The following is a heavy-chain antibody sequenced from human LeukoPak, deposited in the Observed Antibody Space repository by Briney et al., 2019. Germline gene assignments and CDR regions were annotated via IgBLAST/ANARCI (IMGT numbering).Heavy chain of an antibody. CDR3: AKDFGRFGELLSYYFDY. D-gene: IGHD3-10*01. Sequence: PGGSLRLSCAASGFTVSSNYMSWVRQAPGKGLEWVAVIWYDGSNKYYADSVKGRFTISRDNSKNTLYLQMNSLRAEDTAVYYCAKDFGRFGELLSYYFDYWGQGTLVTVSS. CDR1: GFTVSSNY. J-gene: IGHJ4*02. CDR2: IWYDGSNK. V-gene: IGHV3-33*06.